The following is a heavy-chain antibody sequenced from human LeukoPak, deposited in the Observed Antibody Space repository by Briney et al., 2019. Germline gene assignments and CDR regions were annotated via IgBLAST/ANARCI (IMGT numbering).Heavy chain of an antibody. Sequence: SETLSLTCAVYGGSFSGYYWSWIRQPPGKGLEWIGEINHSGSTNYNPSLKSRVTISVDTSKNQFSLKLSSVTAADTAVYYCARDLGGAVAGTLLSWGQGTLVTVSS. CDR2: INHSGST. V-gene: IGHV4-34*01. J-gene: IGHJ5*02. D-gene: IGHD6-19*01. CDR1: GGSFSGYY. CDR3: ARDLGGAVAGTLLS.